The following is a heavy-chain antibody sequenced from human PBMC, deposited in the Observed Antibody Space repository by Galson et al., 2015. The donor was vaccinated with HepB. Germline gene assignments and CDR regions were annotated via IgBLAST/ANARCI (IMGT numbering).Heavy chain of an antibody. V-gene: IGHV1-58*01. CDR3: AAVPKGGALAVADNYFDY. CDR2: IVVGSGNT. J-gene: IGHJ4*02. CDR1: GFTFTSSA. D-gene: IGHD6-19*01. Sequence: SVKVSCKASGFTFTSSAVQWVRQARGQRLEWIGWIVVGSGNTNYAQKFQERVTITRDMSTSTAYMELSSLRSEDTAVYYCAAVPKGGALAVADNYFDYWGQGTLVTVSS.